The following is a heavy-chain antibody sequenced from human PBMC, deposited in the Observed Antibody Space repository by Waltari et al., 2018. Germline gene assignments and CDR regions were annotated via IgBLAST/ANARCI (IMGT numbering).Heavy chain of an antibody. V-gene: IGHV3-74*01. CDR2: SKSDGSST. J-gene: IGHJ4*02. Sequence: EVQLVESGGGLVQPGGSLRLSCAASGFTFSSYWMHWFRQAPGTGLVWVERSKSDGSSTRYADSVKGRITISRDNAKNTVYLQMNSLRADDTGVYFCARDGLGSSHDYWGQGTLVTVSS. D-gene: IGHD6-6*01. CDR3: ARDGLGSSHDY. CDR1: GFTFSSYW.